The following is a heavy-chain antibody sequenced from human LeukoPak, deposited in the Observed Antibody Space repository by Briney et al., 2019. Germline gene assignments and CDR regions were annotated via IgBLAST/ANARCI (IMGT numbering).Heavy chain of an antibody. J-gene: IGHJ6*03. V-gene: IGHV3-30*02. CDR2: IRYDGSNK. CDR3: AKDLLTAYHTYYYYYMDV. CDR1: GFTFSSYG. D-gene: IGHD3-9*01. Sequence: PGGSLRLSCAASGFTFSSYGMHWVRQAPGKGLEWVAFIRYDGSNKYYADSVEGRFTISRDNSKNTLYLQMNTLRADDTAVYYCAKDLLTAYHTYYYYYMDVWGKGTTVTVSS.